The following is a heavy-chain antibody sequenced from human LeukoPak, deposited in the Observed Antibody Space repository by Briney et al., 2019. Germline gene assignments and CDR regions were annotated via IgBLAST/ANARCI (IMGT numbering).Heavy chain of an antibody. D-gene: IGHD6-19*01. CDR2: IYSGGAT. CDR3: ARGRFSGPDDY. V-gene: IGHV3-53*01. J-gene: IGHJ4*02. CDR1: EFSVSSNY. Sequence: GGSLRLSCAVSEFSVSSNYMNWVRQAPGTGLEWVSVIYSGGATYYADSVRGRFTISRDNSKNMVSLQMTSLGAEDTAVYYCARGRFSGPDDYWGQGTLVTVSS.